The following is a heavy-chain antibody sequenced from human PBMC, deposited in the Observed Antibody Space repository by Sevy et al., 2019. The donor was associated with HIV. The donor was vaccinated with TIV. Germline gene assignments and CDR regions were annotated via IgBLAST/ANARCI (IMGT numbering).Heavy chain of an antibody. CDR2: IWYDGRTK. Sequence: GGSLRLSCSASGFTFRSFSMHWVRQAPGKGLEWVAAIWYDGRTKQYGDSVKGRFTISRDNSKNLWSLEMNSLRAEYTGLYFCARDSARVIVPTAGFDSWGQGTVVTVSS. V-gene: IGHV3-33*01. CDR1: GFTFRSFS. J-gene: IGHJ5*01. CDR3: ARDSARVIVPTAGFDS. D-gene: IGHD1-1*01.